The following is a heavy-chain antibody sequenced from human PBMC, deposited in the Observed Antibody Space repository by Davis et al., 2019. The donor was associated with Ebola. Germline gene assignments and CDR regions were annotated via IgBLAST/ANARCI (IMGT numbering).Heavy chain of an antibody. CDR3: ARDYGDYYDAFDI. J-gene: IGHJ3*02. CDR2: IYYSGST. CDR1: GGSISSSSYY. V-gene: IGHV4-39*07. Sequence: MPSETLSLTCTVSGGSISSSSYYWGWIRQPPGKGLEWIGSIYYSGSTYYSPSLKSRVTISVDTSKNQFSLKLSSVTAADTAVYYCARDYGDYYDAFDIWGQGTMVTVSS. D-gene: IGHD4-17*01.